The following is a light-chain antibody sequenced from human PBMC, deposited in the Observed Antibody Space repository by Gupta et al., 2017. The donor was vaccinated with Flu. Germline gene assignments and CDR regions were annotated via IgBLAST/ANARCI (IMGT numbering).Light chain of an antibody. CDR2: LGS. CDR1: QSLLHSNGYNY. CDR3: MQALQTPPFT. Sequence: DIVMTKSQLSLPVTPGEPASISCRSSQSLLHSNGYNYLDWYLQKPGHAPPLLIYLGSNRASGVPDRFSGSGSGTDFTLKISRVEAEDVGVYYCMQALQTPPFTFGHGTNVDIK. J-gene: IGKJ3*01. V-gene: IGKV2-28*01.